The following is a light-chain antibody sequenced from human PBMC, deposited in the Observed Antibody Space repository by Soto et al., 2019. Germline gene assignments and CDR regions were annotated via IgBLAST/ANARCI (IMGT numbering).Light chain of an antibody. CDR1: QSISTY. CDR2: AAS. J-gene: IGKJ5*01. CDR3: QQSYSTLLIT. V-gene: IGKV1-39*01. Sequence: DIQMTQSPSSLSASVGDRVTITCRASQSISTYLNWYQQKPGKAPKLLIYAASDLQSGVPSRFSGSGYGTDFTLTISSLQPEDFATYYCQQSYSTLLITFGQGTRLEIK.